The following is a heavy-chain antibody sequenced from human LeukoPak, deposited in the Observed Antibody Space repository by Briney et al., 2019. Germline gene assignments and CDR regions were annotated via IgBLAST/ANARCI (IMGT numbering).Heavy chain of an antibody. CDR2: INHSGST. V-gene: IGHV4-34*01. CDR3: ARSAITYSSSENWFDP. D-gene: IGHD6-6*01. CDR1: GGSFGGYY. Sequence: KPSETLSLTCAVYGGSFGGYYWSWIRQPPGKGLEWIGEINHSGSTNYNPSLKSRVTISVDTSKNHFSLKLSSVTAADTAVYYCARSAITYSSSENWFDPWGQGTLVTVSS. J-gene: IGHJ5*02.